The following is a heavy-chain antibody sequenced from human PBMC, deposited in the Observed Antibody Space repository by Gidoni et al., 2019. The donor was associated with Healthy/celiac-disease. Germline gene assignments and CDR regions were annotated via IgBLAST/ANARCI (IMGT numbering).Heavy chain of an antibody. CDR2: ISSSSSYI. CDR3: ARDIAVWASGEAFDI. CDR1: GFTFSSYS. J-gene: IGHJ3*02. Sequence: EVQLVESGGGLVKPGGSLRLSCAASGFTFSSYSMNWVRQAPGKGLEWVSSISSSSSYIYYADSVKGRFTISRDNAKNSLYLQMNSLRAEDTAVYYCARDIAVWASGEAFDIWGQGTMVTVSS. V-gene: IGHV3-21*01. D-gene: IGHD6-19*01.